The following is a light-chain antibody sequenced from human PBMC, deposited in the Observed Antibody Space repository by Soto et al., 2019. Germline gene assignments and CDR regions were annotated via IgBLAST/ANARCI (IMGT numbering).Light chain of an antibody. CDR3: QEHGNWPRRT. V-gene: IGKV3-11*01. J-gene: IGKJ3*01. Sequence: EIVLTQSPATLSLSPGERATLSCRDSESLYTYLAWFQQKPGQAPRLLIFDTSRRATGVPARFSGSGAGTDYTLTISSLEPEDFAVYYCQEHGNWPRRTFGPGTKVEI. CDR2: DTS. CDR1: ESLYTY.